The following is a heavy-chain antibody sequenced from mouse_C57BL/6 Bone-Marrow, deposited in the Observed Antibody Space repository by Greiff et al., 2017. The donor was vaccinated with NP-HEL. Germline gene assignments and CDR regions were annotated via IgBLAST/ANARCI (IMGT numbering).Heavy chain of an antibody. CDR2: IYPRSGNT. CDR1: GYTFTSYG. Sequence: QVHVKQSGAELARPGASVKLSCKASGYTFTSYGISWVKQRTGQGLEWIGEIYPRSGNTYYNEKFKGKATLTADKSSSTAYMELRSLTSEDSAVYFCARGGYSKRDCWGQGTTLTVSS. D-gene: IGHD2-5*01. V-gene: IGHV1-81*01. J-gene: IGHJ2*01. CDR3: ARGGYSKRDC.